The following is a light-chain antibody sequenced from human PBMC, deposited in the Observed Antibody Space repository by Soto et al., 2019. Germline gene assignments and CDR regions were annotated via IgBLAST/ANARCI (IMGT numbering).Light chain of an antibody. CDR2: GAS. V-gene: IGKV3-20*01. Sequence: EFVLTQSPGTLSLSPGERATLSCRASQSLSGTYLAWYQQQPGQAPRLIIYGASSRATGIPDRFSGSGSGPDFTLTISRLEPEDFEVYYCQQYGSSLPFGQGTKVEVK. CDR3: QQYGSSLP. CDR1: QSLSGTY. J-gene: IGKJ1*01.